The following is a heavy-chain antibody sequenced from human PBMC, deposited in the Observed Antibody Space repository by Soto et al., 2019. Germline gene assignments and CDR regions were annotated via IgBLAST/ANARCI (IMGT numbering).Heavy chain of an antibody. D-gene: IGHD2-2*01. J-gene: IGHJ5*02. CDR2: INSDASHK. CDR1: GFTFSTYW. V-gene: IGHV3-74*01. CDR3: VREGHCITTRCYGNWFDP. Sequence: EVQLVESGGGLVQPGGSLRLSCAASGFTFSTYWMHWIRQVPGKGLEWVSRINSDASHKYYADSVKGRFTISRDNAKNTLHLEMNSLRAEDTAVYYCVREGHCITTRCYGNWFDPWGQGTLVTVSS.